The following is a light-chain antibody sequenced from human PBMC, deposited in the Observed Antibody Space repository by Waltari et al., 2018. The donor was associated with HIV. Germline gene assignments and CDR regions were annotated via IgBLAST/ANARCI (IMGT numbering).Light chain of an antibody. J-gene: IGKJ4*01. CDR2: GAS. V-gene: IGKV3-20*01. CDR1: QSINSNY. Sequence: EIVLTQSPGTLSLSPGERATLSCKTSQSINSNYLAWYQQKLGQAPKLLIYGASNRATGIPDRFSGSGSGTESTLTISRLEPEYFAMYYCQQYTDSPLTFGGGTRVEI. CDR3: QQYTDSPLT.